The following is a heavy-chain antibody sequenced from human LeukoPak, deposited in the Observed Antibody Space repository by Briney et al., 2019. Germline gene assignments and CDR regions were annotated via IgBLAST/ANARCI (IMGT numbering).Heavy chain of an antibody. Sequence: PGGSLRLSCAASGFTFSSYSMNWVRQAPGKGLEWVSYISISSSHIYYADSVKGRFTISRDNAKNSLYLQMNSLRAEDTAVYYCARVSSTMTVDKDFQHWGQGTLVTVSS. CDR2: ISISSSHI. D-gene: IGHD5-12*01. CDR1: GFTFSSYS. CDR3: ARVSSTMTVDKDFQH. V-gene: IGHV3-21*05. J-gene: IGHJ1*01.